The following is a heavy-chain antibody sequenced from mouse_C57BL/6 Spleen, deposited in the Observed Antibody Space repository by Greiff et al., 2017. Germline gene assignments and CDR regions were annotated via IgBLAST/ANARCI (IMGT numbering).Heavy chain of an antibody. CDR3: AREGTIYYDYDVYAMDY. D-gene: IGHD2-4*01. J-gene: IGHJ4*01. CDR1: GYAFSSYW. V-gene: IGHV1-80*01. Sequence: VQLQQSGAELVKPGASVKISCKASGYAFSSYWMNWVKQRPGKGLEWIGQIYPGDGDTNYNGKFKGKATLTADKSSSTAYMQLSSLTSEDSAVYFCAREGTIYYDYDVYAMDYWGQGTSVTVSS. CDR2: IYPGDGDT.